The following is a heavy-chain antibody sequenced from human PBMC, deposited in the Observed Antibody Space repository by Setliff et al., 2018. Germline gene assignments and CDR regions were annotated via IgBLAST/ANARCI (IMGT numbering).Heavy chain of an antibody. CDR2: IYHSGST. CDR3: ARDKPIIVGAPMDWFDP. CDR1: GYSISSGYY. Sequence: LSLTCTVSGYSISSGYYWGWIRQPPGRGLEWIGSIYHSGSTYYNPSLKSRVTISVDTSKNQFSLKLSSVTAADTAVYYCARDKPIIVGAPMDWFDPWGQGTLVTVSS. D-gene: IGHD1-26*01. J-gene: IGHJ5*02. V-gene: IGHV4-38-2*02.